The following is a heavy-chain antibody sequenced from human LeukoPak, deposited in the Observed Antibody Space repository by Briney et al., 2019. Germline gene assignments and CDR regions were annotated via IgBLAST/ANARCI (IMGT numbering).Heavy chain of an antibody. J-gene: IGHJ5*02. CDR3: AKDRAEGYCSGGSCYGWFDP. CDR1: GFTFSSYG. Sequence: GGSLRLSCAASGFTFSSYGMHWVRQAPGKGLEWVAFIRYDGSNKYYADSVKGRFTISRDNSKNTLYMQMNSLRAEDTAVYYCAKDRAEGYCSGGSCYGWFDPWGQGTLVTVSS. D-gene: IGHD2-15*01. V-gene: IGHV3-30*02. CDR2: IRYDGSNK.